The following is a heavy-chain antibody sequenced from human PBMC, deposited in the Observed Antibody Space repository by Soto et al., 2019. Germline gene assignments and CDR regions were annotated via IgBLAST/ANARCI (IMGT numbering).Heavy chain of an antibody. CDR1: GGSISSGGYY. CDR3: ARDGTYYYDSRAYCPVPDAFDI. CDR2: ISYSGST. V-gene: IGHV4-31*03. J-gene: IGHJ3*02. D-gene: IGHD3-22*01. Sequence: QVQLQESGPGLVKPSQTLSLTCTVSGGSISSGGYYWSWIRQHPGKGLEWIGYISYSGSTYYNPSLNSRITISGDTSKNQLSLKLSAVTAADTAVYYCARDGTYYYDSRAYCPVPDAFDIWGQGTMVIVSS.